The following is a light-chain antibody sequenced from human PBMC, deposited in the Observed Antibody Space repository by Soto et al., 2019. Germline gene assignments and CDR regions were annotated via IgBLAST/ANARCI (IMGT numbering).Light chain of an antibody. CDR3: QQDNSYST. J-gene: IGKJ1*01. CDR2: DAS. CDR1: QSISSW. Sequence: DIQMTQSPSTLSASVGDRVTITCRASQSISSWLAWYQQKPGKAPKLLIYDASSLESGGPSRFSGSGSGTEFTLTISSLQPDDFATYCYQQDNSYSTFGQGTKVDIK. V-gene: IGKV1-5*01.